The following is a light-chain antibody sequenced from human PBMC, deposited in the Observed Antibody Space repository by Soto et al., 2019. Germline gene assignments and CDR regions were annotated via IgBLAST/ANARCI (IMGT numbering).Light chain of an antibody. J-gene: IGKJ1*01. V-gene: IGKV3-20*01. CDR3: QQCCISTT. Sequence: DIVLTQSPGTLSLSPGERATLSCRSSQSVSSNYVAWYQQKPDQAPRLVIYDVSGRATGIPDRFSASGSGTEFTLTISRLEPDASAVYYFQQCCISTTFGQGKKVEIK. CDR2: DVS. CDR1: QSVSSNY.